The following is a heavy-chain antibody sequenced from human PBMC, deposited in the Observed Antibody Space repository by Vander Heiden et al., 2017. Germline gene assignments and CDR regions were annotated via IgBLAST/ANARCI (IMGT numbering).Heavy chain of an antibody. J-gene: IGHJ4*02. CDR1: AFTFSSVA. Sequence: QPLASWGGLVQPGGALRLSCAASAFTFSSVAMSWVRQAPGKGLEWVSAISGSGGSTYYADSVKGRFTISRDNSKNTLYLQMNSLRAEDTAVYYCAKWPWGSADKPYYFDYWGQGTLVTVSS. V-gene: IGHV3-23*01. D-gene: IGHD3-10*01. CDR3: AKWPWGSADKPYYFDY. CDR2: ISGSGGST.